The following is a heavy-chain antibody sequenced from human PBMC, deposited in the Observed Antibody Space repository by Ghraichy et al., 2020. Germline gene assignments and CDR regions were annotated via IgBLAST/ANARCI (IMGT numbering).Heavy chain of an antibody. CDR2: INHSGST. Sequence: SETLSLTCAVYGGSFSGYYWSWIRQPPGKGLEWIGEINHSGSTNYNPSLKSRVTISVDTSKNQFSLKLSSVTAADTAVYYCARGLRQWLVRFDYWGQGTLVTVSS. J-gene: IGHJ4*02. D-gene: IGHD6-19*01. V-gene: IGHV4-34*01. CDR1: GGSFSGYY. CDR3: ARGLRQWLVRFDY.